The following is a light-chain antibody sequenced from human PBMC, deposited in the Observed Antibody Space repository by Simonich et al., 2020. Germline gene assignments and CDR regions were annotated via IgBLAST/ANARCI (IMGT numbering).Light chain of an antibody. CDR2: WAS. Sequence: DIVMTQSPDSLAVSLGERATINCKSSQSVFYSSNNKDYLAWSQQKPGQPPKRLIYWASTRESGVPDRFSGSGSGTEFTLTISSLHAEDVAVYYCQQYYSTPFTFGPGTKVDIK. CDR3: QQYYSTPFT. CDR1: QSVFYSSNNKDY. V-gene: IGKV4-1*01. J-gene: IGKJ3*01.